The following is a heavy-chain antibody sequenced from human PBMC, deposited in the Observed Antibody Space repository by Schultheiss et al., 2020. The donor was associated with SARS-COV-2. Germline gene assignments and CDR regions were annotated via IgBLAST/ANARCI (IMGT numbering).Heavy chain of an antibody. D-gene: IGHD1-26*01. Sequence: SLKISCAASGFTFDDYAMHWVRQAPGKGLEWVSGISWNSGSIGYADSVKGRFTISRDNAKNSLYLQMNSLRAEDTALYYCARSAGGSFYYGMDVWGQGTTVTVSS. CDR1: GFTFDDYA. J-gene: IGHJ6*02. CDR2: ISWNSGSI. V-gene: IGHV3-9*01. CDR3: ARSAGGSFYYGMDV.